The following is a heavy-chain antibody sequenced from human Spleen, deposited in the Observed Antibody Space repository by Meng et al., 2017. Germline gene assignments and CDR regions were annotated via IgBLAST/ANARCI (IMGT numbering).Heavy chain of an antibody. CDR2: IDPEREDT. D-gene: IGHD6-6*01. CDR1: RDTFPAYD. Sequence: VLLVESGQGLERPGALGGGSSTPARDTFPAYDTHWVQRAHGQGLGCMRRIDPEREDTPYVQKFRGRVSLTGDTSSSTAFLGLSGLRSDDTAMYYGARDEDIAAVGKLVSDYWGQGTLVTASS. V-gene: IGHV1-2*06. CDR3: ARDEDIAAVGKLVSDY. J-gene: IGHJ4*02.